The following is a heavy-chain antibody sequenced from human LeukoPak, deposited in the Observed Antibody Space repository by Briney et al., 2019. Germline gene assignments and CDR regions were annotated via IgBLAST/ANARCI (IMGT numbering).Heavy chain of an antibody. CDR2: IYYSGST. D-gene: IGHD3-16*01. CDR1: GGSISSSSYY. V-gene: IGHV4-39*01. CDR3: ARHVPSGMITFGGLDY. J-gene: IGHJ4*02. Sequence: SETLSLTCTVSGGSISSSSYYWGWIRQPPGKGLEWIGSIYYSGSTYYNPSLKTRFTISVDTSKNQFSLKLSPVTAADTAVYYCARHVPSGMITFGGLDYWGQGTLVTVSS.